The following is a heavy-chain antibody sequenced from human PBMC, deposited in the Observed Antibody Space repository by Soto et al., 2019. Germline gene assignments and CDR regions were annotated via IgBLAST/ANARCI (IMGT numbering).Heavy chain of an antibody. J-gene: IGHJ4*02. CDR3: ARGYSSGPDY. V-gene: IGHV3-74*01. CDR1: GFTFSNHW. CDR2: INSYGSTT. D-gene: IGHD6-19*01. Sequence: EVQLVESGGGLVQPGGSLRLSCAASGFTFSNHWMHWVRQAPGKGLVWVSRINSYGSTTTYADSVKGRFTISRDKAKNTLYLQLNSLRAEDTALYYCARGYSSGPDYWGQGTLVTVSS.